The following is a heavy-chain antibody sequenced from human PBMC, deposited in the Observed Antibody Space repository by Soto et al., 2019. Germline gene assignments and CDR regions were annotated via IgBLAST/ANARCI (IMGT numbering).Heavy chain of an antibody. CDR1: GFSLSPSGVG. D-gene: IGHD6-19*01. V-gene: IGHV2-5*02. Sequence: SGPTLVQPTQTLTLTCTFSGFSLSPSGVGVGWIRQPPGKALEWLALIYWDDDKRYSPSLKSRLTITKDTSKNQVVLTMTNMDPVDTATYYCASFYSSGWYRWDPDAFDIWGQGTMVTVSS. CDR3: ASFYSSGWYRWDPDAFDI. J-gene: IGHJ3*02. CDR2: IYWDDDK.